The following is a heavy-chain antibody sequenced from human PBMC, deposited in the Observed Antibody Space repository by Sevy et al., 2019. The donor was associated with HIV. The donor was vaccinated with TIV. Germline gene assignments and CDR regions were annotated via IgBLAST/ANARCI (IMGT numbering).Heavy chain of an antibody. CDR1: GGSISGSS. V-gene: IGHV4-59*08. CDR3: SRHGAYRDYVPNDPPLDY. D-gene: IGHD4-17*01. CDR2: VLASAIT. Sequence: SETLSLTCTVTGGSISGSSWSWIRQPPGKGLEWIGNVLASAITNYNPSLKSRVTISLDTSESQSSLILNSVTAADTAVYYWSRHGAYRDYVPNDPPLDYLGRGILVTVSS. J-gene: IGHJ4*01.